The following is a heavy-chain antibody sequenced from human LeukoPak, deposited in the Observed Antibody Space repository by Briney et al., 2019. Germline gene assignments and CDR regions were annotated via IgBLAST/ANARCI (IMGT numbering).Heavy chain of an antibody. CDR1: GGSISSYY. CDR2: INHSGST. CDR3: ARGHIVVVPAAEGYTNWFDP. Sequence: SETLSLTCTVSGGSISSYYWSWIRQPPGKGLEWIGEINHSGSTNYNPSLKSRVTISVDTSKNQFSLKLSSVTAADTAVYYCARGHIVVVPAAEGYTNWFDPWGQGTLVTVSS. V-gene: IGHV4-34*01. D-gene: IGHD2-2*01. J-gene: IGHJ5*02.